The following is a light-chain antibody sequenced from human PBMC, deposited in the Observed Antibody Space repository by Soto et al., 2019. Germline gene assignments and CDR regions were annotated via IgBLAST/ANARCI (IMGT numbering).Light chain of an antibody. J-gene: IGKJ4*01. CDR1: QSISSW. CDR3: QQDDNDKPLT. CDR2: DAS. Sequence: DIPLAQSPSTLSSSVGDIVTITCRASQSISSWLAWYQQKPGKAPKLLIFDASSLESGTPSRFSGRRSGTQFTLTINGLQPDDFATYYCQQDDNDKPLTFCGGTKVDIK. V-gene: IGKV1-5*01.